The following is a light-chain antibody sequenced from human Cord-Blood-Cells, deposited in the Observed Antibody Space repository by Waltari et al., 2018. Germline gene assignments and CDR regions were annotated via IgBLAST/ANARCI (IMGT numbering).Light chain of an antibody. CDR1: SRDVGGYNY. V-gene: IGLV2-8*01. CDR2: EVS. Sequence: QSALTQPPSASGSPGQSVTISCTGTSRDVGGYNYVSWYQQHPGEAPKLMIYEVSKRPAGVPGRFSGSKSGNTASRTVSGLQAEDEADYYCSSYAGSNNVVFGGGTKLTVL. CDR3: SSYAGSNNVV. J-gene: IGLJ2*01.